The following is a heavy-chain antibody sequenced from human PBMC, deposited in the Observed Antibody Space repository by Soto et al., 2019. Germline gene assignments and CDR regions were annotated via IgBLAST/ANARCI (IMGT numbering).Heavy chain of an antibody. D-gene: IGHD3-3*01. Sequence: PSQTLSLTCGISGDSVSSGRAAWSWIRQSPSRGLEWMGTTYYRSKWYNDYAVSVKSRITINPDTSKNQFSLQLKSVTPEDKAVYYRAREEATIFGVVTRSRIDPWGQGTQVTVSS. V-gene: IGHV6-1*01. J-gene: IGHJ5*02. CDR3: AREEATIFGVVTRSRIDP. CDR2: TYYRSKWYN. CDR1: GDSVSSGRAA.